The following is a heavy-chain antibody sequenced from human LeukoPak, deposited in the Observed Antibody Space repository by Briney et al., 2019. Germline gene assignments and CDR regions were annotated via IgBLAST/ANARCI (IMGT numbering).Heavy chain of an antibody. CDR2: IYTSGST. CDR3: ARGDPMVPYDY. Sequence: SETLSLTCTVSGDSISNYYWSWIRQPAGKGLEWIGRIYTSGSTNYNPSLKSRVTMSVDTSKNQFSLKLSSVTAADTAVYYCARGDPMVPYDYWGQGTLVTVSS. V-gene: IGHV4-4*07. J-gene: IGHJ4*02. CDR1: GDSISNYY. D-gene: IGHD3-10*01.